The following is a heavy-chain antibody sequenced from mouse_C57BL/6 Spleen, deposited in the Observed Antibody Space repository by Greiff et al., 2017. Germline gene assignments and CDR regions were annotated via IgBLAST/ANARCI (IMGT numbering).Heavy chain of an antibody. CDR3: AKKGGGSSPWYFDV. Sequence: QVQLQQSGPGLVQPSQSLSITCTVSGFSLTSYGVHWVRQSPGKGLEWLGVIWRGGSTDYNAAFMSRLSITKDNSKSQVFFKMNSLQADDTAIYYGAKKGGGSSPWYFDVWGTGTTVTVSS. V-gene: IGHV2-5*01. CDR1: GFSLTSYG. J-gene: IGHJ1*03. D-gene: IGHD1-1*01. CDR2: IWRGGST.